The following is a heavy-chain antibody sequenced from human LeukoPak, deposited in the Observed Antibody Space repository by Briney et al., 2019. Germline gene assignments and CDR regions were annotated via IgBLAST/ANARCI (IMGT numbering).Heavy chain of an antibody. J-gene: IGHJ4*02. CDR3: AKGSSDSWYSALEY. V-gene: IGHV3-48*03. D-gene: IGHD3-22*01. CDR1: GFTFSSYA. CDR2: IRSSGSPR. Sequence: TGGSLRLSCAASGFTFSSYAMNWVRQAPGKGLEWISYIRSSGSPRYYADSVKGRFTISRDNSKGTLYLQMNSLRVEDTAVYYCAKGSSDSWYSALEYWGQGTLVTVSS.